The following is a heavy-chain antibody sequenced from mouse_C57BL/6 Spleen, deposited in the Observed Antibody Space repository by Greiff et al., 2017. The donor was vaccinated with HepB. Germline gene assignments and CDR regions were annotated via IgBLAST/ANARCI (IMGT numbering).Heavy chain of an antibody. CDR3: ARDGSSPGYFDV. V-gene: IGHV3-6*01. CDR2: ISYDGSN. J-gene: IGHJ1*03. D-gene: IGHD1-1*01. Sequence: DVKLQESGPGLVKPSQSLSLTCSVTGYSITSGYYWNWIRQFPGNKLEWMGYISYDGSNNYNPSLKNRISITRDTSKNQFFLKLNSVTTEDTATYYCARDGSSPGYFDVWGTGTTVTVSS. CDR1: GYSITSGYY.